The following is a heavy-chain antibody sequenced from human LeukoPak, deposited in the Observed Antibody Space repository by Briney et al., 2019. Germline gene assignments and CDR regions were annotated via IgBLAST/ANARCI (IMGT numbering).Heavy chain of an antibody. J-gene: IGHJ6*02. Sequence: ASVKVSCKASGYTFTCYYMHWVRQAPGQGLEWMGWINPNSGGTNYAQKFQGWVTMTRDTSISTAYMELSRLRSDDTAVYYCARDMKAGTIYYGMDVWGQGTTVTVSS. V-gene: IGHV1-2*04. CDR1: GYTFTCYY. CDR2: INPNSGGT. CDR3: ARDMKAGTIYYGMDV. D-gene: IGHD6-19*01.